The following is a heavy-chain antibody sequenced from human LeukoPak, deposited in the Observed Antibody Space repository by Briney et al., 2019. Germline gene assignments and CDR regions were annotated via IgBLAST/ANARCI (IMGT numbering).Heavy chain of an antibody. D-gene: IGHD3-9*01. CDR3: TRDLMDYDVSTGLHHYYMDV. CDR1: GFTVSTYA. CDR2: ISGSGGST. Sequence: GGSLRLSCAASGFTVSTYAMSWVRQAPGKGVEWVSAISGSGGSTYYADSVKGRFTISRDNAKNTLYLQMNTLRVEDTAVYYCTRDLMDYDVSTGLHHYYMDVWGQGTTVTVSS. V-gene: IGHV3-23*01. J-gene: IGHJ6*02.